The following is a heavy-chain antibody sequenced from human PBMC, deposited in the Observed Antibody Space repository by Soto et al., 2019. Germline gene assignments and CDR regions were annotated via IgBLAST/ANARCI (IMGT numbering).Heavy chain of an antibody. D-gene: IGHD4-4*01. V-gene: IGHV3-7*01. CDR1: GFKFSNFW. Sequence: GGSLRLSCAASGFKFSNFWMSWVRQAPGKGLEWVANTNQDGSGKYYVDSVKGRFTISRDNSKNTLYLQMNSLRAEDTAVYYCARDRVRNLKYYFDYWGQGTLVTVSS. CDR3: ARDRVRNLKYYFDY. J-gene: IGHJ4*02. CDR2: TNQDGSGK.